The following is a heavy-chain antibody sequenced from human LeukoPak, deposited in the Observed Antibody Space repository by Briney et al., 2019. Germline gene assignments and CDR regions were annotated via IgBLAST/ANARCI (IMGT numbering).Heavy chain of an antibody. CDR1: GGSISSSSYY. CDR3: ARQAQWLVTDDLYYFDY. J-gene: IGHJ4*02. CDR2: IYYSGST. Sequence: PSETLSLTCTVSGGSISSSSYYWGWIRQPPGKGLEWIGSIYYSGSTYYNPSLKSRVTISVDTSKNQFSLKLSSVTAADTAVYYCARQAQWLVTDDLYYFDYWGQGTLVTVSS. D-gene: IGHD6-19*01. V-gene: IGHV4-39*01.